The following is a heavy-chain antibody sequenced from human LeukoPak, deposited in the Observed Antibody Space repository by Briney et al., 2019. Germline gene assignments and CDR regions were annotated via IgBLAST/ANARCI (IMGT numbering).Heavy chain of an antibody. CDR1: GGSISSGSYY. CDR2: IYTSGST. Sequence: SETLSLTCTVSGGSISSGSYYWSWIRQPAGKGLEGIGRIYTSGSTNYNPSLKSRGTISVDTSKNQFSLKLSSVTAADTAVYYCARDPFGWLLRNYYGMDVWGQGTTVTVSS. D-gene: IGHD3-9*01. V-gene: IGHV4-61*02. J-gene: IGHJ6*02. CDR3: ARDPFGWLLRNYYGMDV.